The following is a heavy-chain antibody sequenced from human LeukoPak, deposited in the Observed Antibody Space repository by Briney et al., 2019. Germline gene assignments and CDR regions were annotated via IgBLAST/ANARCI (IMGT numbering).Heavy chain of an antibody. D-gene: IGHD2-15*01. CDR3: ARDHLPPMYSSGGSCSSAPGY. Sequence: PGGSLRLSXAASGFTFDDYGMSWVCQAPGKGLEWVSGINWNGGSTGYADSVKGRFTISRDNAKKSLYLQMNSLRVEDTALYYCARDHLPPMYSSGGSCSSAPGYWGQGTRVTVSS. V-gene: IGHV3-20*04. J-gene: IGHJ4*02. CDR2: INWNGGST. CDR1: GFTFDDYG.